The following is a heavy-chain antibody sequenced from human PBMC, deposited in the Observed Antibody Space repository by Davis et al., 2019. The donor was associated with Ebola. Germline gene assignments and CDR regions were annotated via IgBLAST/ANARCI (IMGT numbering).Heavy chain of an antibody. D-gene: IGHD2-2*01. CDR2: ISYDGSNK. V-gene: IGHV3-30*03. J-gene: IGHJ4*02. CDR3: ARGDHIVVVPAAMPVSLFDY. CDR1: GFTFSSYG. Sequence: GESLKISCAASGFTFSSYGMHWVRQAPGKGLEWVAVISYDGSNKYYADSVKGRFTISRDNAKNSLYLQMNSLRAEDTAVYYCARGDHIVVVPAAMPVSLFDYWGQGTLVTVSS.